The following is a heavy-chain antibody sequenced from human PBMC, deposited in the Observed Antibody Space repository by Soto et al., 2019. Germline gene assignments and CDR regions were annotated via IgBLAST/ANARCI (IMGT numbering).Heavy chain of an antibody. Sequence: SETLSLTCAVYGGSFSGYYWSWIRQPPGKGLEWIGEINHSGSTNYNPSLKSRVTISVDTSKNQFSLKLSSVTAADTAVYYCARGGVSFLYYYGSGSLNWFDSWGQGTLVTVSS. V-gene: IGHV4-34*01. D-gene: IGHD3-10*01. J-gene: IGHJ5*01. CDR3: ARGGVSFLYYYGSGSLNWFDS. CDR1: GGSFSGYY. CDR2: INHSGST.